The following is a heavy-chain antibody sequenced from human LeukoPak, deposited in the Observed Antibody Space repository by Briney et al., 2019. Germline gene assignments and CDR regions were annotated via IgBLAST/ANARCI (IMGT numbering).Heavy chain of an antibody. CDR2: ISTSSSYI. CDR3: ARGWNSDYFDY. J-gene: IGHJ4*02. CDR1: GFTFSSYS. Sequence: GGSLRLSCAASGFTFSSYSMNWVRQAPGKGLEWVSSISTSSSYIYYADSVKGRFTISRDNAKNSLYLQMNSLRAEDTAVYYCARGWNSDYFDYWGQGTLVTVSS. D-gene: IGHD1-7*01. V-gene: IGHV3-21*01.